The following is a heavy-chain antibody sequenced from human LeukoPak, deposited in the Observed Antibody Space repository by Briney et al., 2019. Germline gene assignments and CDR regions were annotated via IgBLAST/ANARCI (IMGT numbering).Heavy chain of an antibody. V-gene: IGHV1-18*01. CDR3: ARDGGYCSSTSCPPDFDY. CDR2: ISAYNGNT. CDR1: GYTFTSYG. J-gene: IGHJ4*02. Sequence: GSSVKVSCKASGYTFTSYGISWVRQAPGQGLEWMGWISAYNGNTNYAQKLQGRVTMTTDTSTSTAYMELRSLRSDDTAVYYCARDGGYCSSTSCPPDFDYWGQGTLVTVSS. D-gene: IGHD2-2*01.